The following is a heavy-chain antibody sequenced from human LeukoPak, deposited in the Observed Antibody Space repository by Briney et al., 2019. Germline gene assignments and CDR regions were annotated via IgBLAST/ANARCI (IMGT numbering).Heavy chain of an antibody. CDR1: GFTFSSYA. CDR3: ARPYDGYDLVPFDY. Sequence: PGRSLRLSCAASGFTFSSYAMHWVRQAPGKGLEWVAVISYDGSNKYCADSVKGRFTISRDNSKNTLYLQMNSLRAEDTAVYYCARPYDGYDLVPFDYWGQGTLVTVSS. D-gene: IGHD5-12*01. V-gene: IGHV3-30-3*01. CDR2: ISYDGSNK. J-gene: IGHJ4*02.